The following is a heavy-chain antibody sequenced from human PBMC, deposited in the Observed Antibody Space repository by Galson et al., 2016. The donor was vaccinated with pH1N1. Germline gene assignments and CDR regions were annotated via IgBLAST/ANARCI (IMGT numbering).Heavy chain of an antibody. CDR1: GFAFSNSG. Sequence: SLRLSCAASGFAFSNSGMHWVRQAPGKGLEWVALIWYDGSNKYYEDSVKGRFTISRDNSKNTLYLQMNSLRAEDTAVYYCARGDYGDYVGEFDYWGQGTLVTVSS. CDR2: IWYDGSNK. V-gene: IGHV3-33*01. D-gene: IGHD4-17*01. CDR3: ARGDYGDYVGEFDY. J-gene: IGHJ4*02.